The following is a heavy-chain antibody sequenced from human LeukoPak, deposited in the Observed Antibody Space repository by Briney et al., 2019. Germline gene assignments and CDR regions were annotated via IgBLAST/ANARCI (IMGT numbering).Heavy chain of an antibody. CDR3: ARVGSAWYKHFDY. V-gene: IGHV1-18*01. D-gene: IGHD6-13*01. Sequence: ASVKVSCKASGYTFTSYGFTWMRQAPGQGLEWMGWVSTYSGHTDYAQILQGRVTMTTDTSTSTAYLELRSLRCDDTAVYYCARVGSAWYKHFDYWGQGTLVTVSS. CDR2: VSTYSGHT. CDR1: GYTFTSYG. J-gene: IGHJ4*02.